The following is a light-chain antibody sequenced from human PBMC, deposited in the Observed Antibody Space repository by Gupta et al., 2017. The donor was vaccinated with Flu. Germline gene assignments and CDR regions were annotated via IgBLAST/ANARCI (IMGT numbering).Light chain of an antibody. CDR3: QQSYSTLFT. Sequence: GDRVTITCRASQSISSYLNWYQQKPGKAPKLLIYAAPSLQSGVPSRFSGSGSGTDFTLTISSLQPEDFATYYCQQSYSTLFTFGPGTKVDIK. CDR2: AAP. V-gene: IGKV1-39*01. J-gene: IGKJ3*01. CDR1: QSISSY.